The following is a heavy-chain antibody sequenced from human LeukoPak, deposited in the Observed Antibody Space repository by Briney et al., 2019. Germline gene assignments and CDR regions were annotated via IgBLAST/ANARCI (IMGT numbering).Heavy chain of an antibody. Sequence: PGGSLRLSCAASGFTFSDYYMRWIRQAPGKGLEWVSYISSSGSTIYYADSVKGRFTISRDNAKNSLYLQMNSLRAEDTAVYYCARDHVWNDAFDYWGQGTLVTVSS. CDR1: GFTFSDYY. V-gene: IGHV3-11*01. D-gene: IGHD1-1*01. CDR3: ARDHVWNDAFDY. J-gene: IGHJ4*02. CDR2: ISSSGSTI.